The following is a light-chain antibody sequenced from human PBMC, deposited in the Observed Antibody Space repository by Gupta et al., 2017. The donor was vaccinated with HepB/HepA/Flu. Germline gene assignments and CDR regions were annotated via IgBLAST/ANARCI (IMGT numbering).Light chain of an antibody. J-gene: IGKJ5*01. CDR1: QDINKW. CDR2: AAS. CDR3: QQANSAPFT. Sequence: DIQMTQSSSSVSASVGDRVTITCRASQDINKWLAWYQQRPGKAPKLLIYAASTLQSGVPSRFSGSGSGADFTLTISSLQPEDFATYYCQQANSAPFTFGQGTRLEIK. V-gene: IGKV1-12*01.